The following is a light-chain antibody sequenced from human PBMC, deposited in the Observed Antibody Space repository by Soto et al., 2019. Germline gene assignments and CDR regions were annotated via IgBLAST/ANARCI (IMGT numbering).Light chain of an antibody. CDR2: SDN. CDR1: SSNLGSNS. V-gene: IGLV1-44*01. Sequence: QSVLTQPPSASGTPGPRVTISCSGSSSNLGSNSVNWYQQVPGTAPKLLISSDNQRPSGVPDRFSGSQSGTSASLAISGLQSEDEADYHCGAWDDSLNGWVFGGGTKVTVL. J-gene: IGLJ3*02. CDR3: GAWDDSLNGWV.